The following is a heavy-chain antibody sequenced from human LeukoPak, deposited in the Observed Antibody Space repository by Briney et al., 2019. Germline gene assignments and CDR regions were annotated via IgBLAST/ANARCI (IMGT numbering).Heavy chain of an antibody. J-gene: IGHJ4*02. CDR2: ISSSNNDI. CDR1: GFTFSSYS. D-gene: IGHD6-19*01. Sequence: VGSLRLSCAASGFTFSSYSMNWVRQAPGKGLEWVSSISSSNNDIYYADSVKGRFTISRDNAKNALYLQMNSLRAEDTAVYYCARDAGNSSGRNDFDYWGQGTLVTVSS. V-gene: IGHV3-21*01. CDR3: ARDAGNSSGRNDFDY.